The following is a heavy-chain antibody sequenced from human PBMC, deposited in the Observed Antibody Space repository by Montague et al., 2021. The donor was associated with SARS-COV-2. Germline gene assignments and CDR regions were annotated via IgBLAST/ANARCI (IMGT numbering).Heavy chain of an antibody. J-gene: IGHJ4*02. V-gene: IGHV4-59*08. CDR3: ARHYSATLPAVY. CDR2: ISDSGST. CDR1: GGSISSFY. Sequence: SETLPLTCTVSGGSISSFYWSRFRQPPGKGLEWIGYISDSGSTNYNPSLTSRVTMSVDTSKNQFSLKVNSVTAADTAVYYCARHYSATLPAVYWGQGTLVTVSS. D-gene: IGHD2-15*01.